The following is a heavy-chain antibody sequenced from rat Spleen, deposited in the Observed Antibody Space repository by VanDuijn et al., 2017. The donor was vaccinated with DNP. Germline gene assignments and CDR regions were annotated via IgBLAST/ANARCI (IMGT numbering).Heavy chain of an antibody. CDR3: AKTDGGGFAY. V-gene: IGHV5-25*01. J-gene: IGHJ3*01. D-gene: IGHD1-12*02. CDR1: GFTFSNYG. Sequence: EVKLVESGGGLVRPGGSLKLSCAASGFTFSNYGMAWVRQAPKKGLEWVATITSGGSNTYYPDSVKGRFTISRDNAKSTLYLQMESLRSEDTATYYCAKTDGGGFAYWGQGTLVTVSS. CDR2: ITSGGSNT.